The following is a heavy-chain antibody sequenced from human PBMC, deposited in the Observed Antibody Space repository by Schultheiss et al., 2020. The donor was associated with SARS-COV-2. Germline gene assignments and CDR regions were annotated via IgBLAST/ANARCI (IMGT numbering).Heavy chain of an antibody. V-gene: IGHV3-15*01. D-gene: IGHD4/OR15-4a*01. CDR1: GFTFNNAW. CDR3: TTALGLTTSYYYGMDV. J-gene: IGHJ6*02. CDR2: IKSKTDGGTT. Sequence: GGSLRLSCAASGFTFNNAWMSWVRQAPGKGLEWVGRIKSKTDGGTTDYGAPVKGRFPVSRDDSKSTLYLQMNSLKTEDTAVYYCTTALGLTTSYYYGMDVWGQGTTVTVSS.